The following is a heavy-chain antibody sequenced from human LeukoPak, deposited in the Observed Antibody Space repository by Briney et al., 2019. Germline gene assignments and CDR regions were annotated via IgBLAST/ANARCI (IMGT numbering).Heavy chain of an antibody. CDR2: IYDRGST. CDR1: GGSISSYY. CDR3: ARHRSSTWPFDY. Sequence: SETLSLTCTISGGSISSYYWSWIRQPPGKGLEWIGYIYDRGSTNYNPSLKSRVTISVDTSKKQFSLKLTSVTAADTAVYYCARHRSSTWPFDYWGQGTLVTVSS. J-gene: IGHJ4*02. V-gene: IGHV4-59*08. D-gene: IGHD6-13*01.